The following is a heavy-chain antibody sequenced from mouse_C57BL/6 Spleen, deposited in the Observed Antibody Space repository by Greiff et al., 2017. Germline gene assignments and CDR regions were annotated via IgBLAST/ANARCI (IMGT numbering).Heavy chain of an antibody. J-gene: IGHJ3*01. Sequence: QVQLKQSGAELVRPGASVTLSCKASGYTFTDYEMHWVKQTPVHGLEWIGAIDPETGGTAYNQKFKGKAILTADKSSSTAYMELRSLTSEDSAVYYCTRDEGRGFAYWGQGTLVTVSA. CDR3: TRDEGRGFAY. V-gene: IGHV1-15*01. CDR1: GYTFTDYE. CDR2: IDPETGGT. D-gene: IGHD3-3*01.